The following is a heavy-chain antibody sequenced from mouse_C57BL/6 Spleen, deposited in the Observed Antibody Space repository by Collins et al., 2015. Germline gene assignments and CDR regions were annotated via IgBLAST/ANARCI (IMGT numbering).Heavy chain of an antibody. V-gene: IGHV1-42*01. J-gene: IGHJ1*03. Sequence: EVQLQQSGPELVKPGASVKISCKASGYSFTVYYMNWVKQSPEKSLEWIGEINPSTGVTTYNLKFKAKATLTVDKSSSTAYMQLKSLTSEDSAVYYCARWPYDYGHFDVWGTGTTVTVSS. D-gene: IGHD2-4*01. CDR2: INPSTGVT. CDR3: ARWPYDYGHFDV. CDR1: GYSFTVYY.